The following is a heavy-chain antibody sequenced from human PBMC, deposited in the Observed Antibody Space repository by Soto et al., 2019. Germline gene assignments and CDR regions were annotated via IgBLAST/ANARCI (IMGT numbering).Heavy chain of an antibody. V-gene: IGHV3-30*03. CDR1: GFTFRSYA. J-gene: IGHJ4*02. D-gene: IGHD6-13*01. CDR3: ARESAYSNFWPLEY. CDR2: ISYDGKSE. Sequence: QVHLVESGGGVVQPGRSLRLSCAASGFTFRSYAMHWVRQAPGKGLEWVAFISYDGKSEAYADSVKGRFTISRDNSKNTLYVQMNSLRFEDTAVYYCARESAYSNFWPLEYWGQGTLVTVSS.